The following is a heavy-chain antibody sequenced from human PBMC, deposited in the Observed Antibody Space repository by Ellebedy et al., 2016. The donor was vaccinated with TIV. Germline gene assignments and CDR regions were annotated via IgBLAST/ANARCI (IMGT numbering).Heavy chain of an antibody. CDR2: ISGSGGST. V-gene: IGHV3-23*01. D-gene: IGHD6-6*01. CDR1: GFTFSSYA. CDR3: AKGDSSSSGLWYYYYGMDV. J-gene: IGHJ6*02. Sequence: PGGSLRLSCAASGFTFSSYAMSWVRQAPGKGLEWVSAISGSGGSTYYADSVKGRFTISRDNSKNTLYLQMNRLRAEDTAVYYCAKGDSSSSGLWYYYYGMDVWGQGTTVTVSS.